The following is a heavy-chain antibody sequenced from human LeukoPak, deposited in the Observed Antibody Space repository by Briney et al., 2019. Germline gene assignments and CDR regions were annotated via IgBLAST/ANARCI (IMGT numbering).Heavy chain of an antibody. CDR3: ARDSGYCSGGSCYRGGNWFDP. V-gene: IGHV1-2*06. D-gene: IGHD2-15*01. J-gene: IGHJ5*02. CDR1: GYTFTGYY. Sequence: ASVKVSCKASGYTFTGYYMHWVRQAPGQGLEWMGRINPNSGGTNYAQKFQGRVTVTRDTSISTAYMELSRLRSDDTAVYYCARDSGYCSGGSCYRGGNWFDPWGQGTLVTVSS. CDR2: INPNSGGT.